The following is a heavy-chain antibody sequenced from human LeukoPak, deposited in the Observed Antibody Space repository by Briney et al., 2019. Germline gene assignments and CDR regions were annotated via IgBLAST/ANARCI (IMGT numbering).Heavy chain of an antibody. D-gene: IGHD6-13*01. CDR1: GGPFSGYY. Sequence: SETLSLTCAVYGGPFSGYYWSWIRQPPGKGLEWIGEINHSGSTNYNPSLKSRVTISVDTSKNQFSLKLSSVTAADTAVYYCAGVRVAAAGTYGRFDYWGQGTLVTVSS. V-gene: IGHV4-34*01. CDR2: INHSGST. CDR3: AGVRVAAAGTYGRFDY. J-gene: IGHJ4*02.